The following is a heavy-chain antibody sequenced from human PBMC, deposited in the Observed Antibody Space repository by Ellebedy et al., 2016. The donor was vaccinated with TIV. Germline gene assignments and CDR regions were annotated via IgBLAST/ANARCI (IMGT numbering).Heavy chain of an antibody. CDR3: AIEARGRWEFGVG. CDR2: VHTSGST. V-gene: IGHV4-4*07. Sequence: SETLSLXXTVSGGSASGYLCNWIRQPAGKGLEWIGRVHTSGSTSYKSSLKSRVAVSVDTSENQFSLTLTSVTAADTAIYYCAIEARGRWEFGVGWGQGTLVTVSS. D-gene: IGHD3-10*01. J-gene: IGHJ4*02. CDR1: GGSASGYL.